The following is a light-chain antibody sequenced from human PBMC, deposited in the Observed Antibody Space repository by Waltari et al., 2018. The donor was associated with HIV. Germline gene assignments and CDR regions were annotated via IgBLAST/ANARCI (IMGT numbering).Light chain of an antibody. J-gene: IGKJ5*01. V-gene: IGKV3-20*01. CDR1: LTVTSDY. CDR2: GAS. Sequence: EIVLTQSSGPLSLSPGQRAHLPCRASLTVTSDYLAWYQQKPGQAPRLLIYGASNRATGIPDRFSGSGSGTDFALTISRLQPVDFAMYYCQQYGSSPITFGQGTRLEIK. CDR3: QQYGSSPIT.